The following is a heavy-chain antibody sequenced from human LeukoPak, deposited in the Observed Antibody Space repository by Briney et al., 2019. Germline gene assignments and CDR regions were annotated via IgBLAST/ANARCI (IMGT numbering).Heavy chain of an antibody. J-gene: IGHJ4*02. Sequence: ASVKVSCKASGYTFTGYYMHWVRQAPGQGLEWMGWINSNSGGTNYAQKFQGRVTMTRDTSISTAYMDLSRLRSDDTAVYYCARLSGYSSSWPDYWGQGTLVTVSS. V-gene: IGHV1-2*02. CDR2: INSNSGGT. CDR1: GYTFTGYY. CDR3: ARLSGYSSSWPDY. D-gene: IGHD6-13*01.